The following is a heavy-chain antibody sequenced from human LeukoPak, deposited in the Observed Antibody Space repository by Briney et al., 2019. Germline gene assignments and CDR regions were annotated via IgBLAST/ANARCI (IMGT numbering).Heavy chain of an antibody. D-gene: IGHD5-18*01. V-gene: IGHV1-24*01. CDR3: ARGLDTAMVHY. Sequence: ASVKVSCKVSGHALTDLSMHWVRQTPGKGLEWMGGLDPEDGEITYAQKFQGWVTMTRDTSISTAYMELSRLRSDDTAVYYCARGLDTAMVHYWGQGTLVTVSS. J-gene: IGHJ4*02. CDR2: LDPEDGEI. CDR1: GHALTDLS.